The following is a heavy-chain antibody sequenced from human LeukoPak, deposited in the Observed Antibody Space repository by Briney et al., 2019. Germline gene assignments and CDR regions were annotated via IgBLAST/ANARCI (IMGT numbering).Heavy chain of an antibody. CDR2: IYYSGCT. D-gene: IGHD1-26*01. V-gene: IGHV4-59*08. Sequence: SETLSLTCTVSGGSISSHYWSWIRQPPAKGLEWIGYIYYSGCTIYNPSLKSRVTISVDTSKNQFSLKLSSVTAADTAVYYCARSGGSYHDYWGQGTLVTVSA. CDR3: ARSGGSYHDY. J-gene: IGHJ4*02. CDR1: GGSISSHY.